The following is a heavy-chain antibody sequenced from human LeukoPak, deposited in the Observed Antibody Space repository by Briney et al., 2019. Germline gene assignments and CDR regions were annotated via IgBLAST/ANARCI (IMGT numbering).Heavy chain of an antibody. V-gene: IGHV1-2*06. Sequence: ASVKVSCKASGYTFTGYYMHWVRQAPGQGLEWMGRINPNSGGTNYAQKFQGRVTMTRDTSISTAYMELSRLRSVDTAVYYCARAEDCSGGSCFDYWGQGTLVTVSS. CDR2: INPNSGGT. CDR1: GYTFTGYY. J-gene: IGHJ4*02. CDR3: ARAEDCSGGSCFDY. D-gene: IGHD2-15*01.